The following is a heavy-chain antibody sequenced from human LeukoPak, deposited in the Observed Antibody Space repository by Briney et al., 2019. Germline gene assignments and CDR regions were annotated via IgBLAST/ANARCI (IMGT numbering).Heavy chain of an antibody. V-gene: IGHV1-46*01. CDR3: ATWGIVGKRNYYYYYMDV. Sequence: ASVKVSCKASGYTFTSYYMHWVRQAPGQGLEWMGIINPSGGSTSYAQKFQGRVTMTEDTSTDTAYMELSSLRSEDTAVYYCATWGIVGKRNYYYYYMDVWGKGTTVTVSS. CDR1: GYTFTSYY. CDR2: INPSGGST. D-gene: IGHD1-26*01. J-gene: IGHJ6*03.